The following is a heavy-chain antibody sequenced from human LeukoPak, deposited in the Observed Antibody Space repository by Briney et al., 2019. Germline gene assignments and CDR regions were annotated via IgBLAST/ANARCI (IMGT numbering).Heavy chain of an antibody. D-gene: IGHD3-10*01. CDR2: IIPIFGTA. CDR1: GGTVSSYA. CDR3: AQYNRDEELLGGGWFDP. Sequence: ASLKVSCKASGGTVSSYAISWVRQAPGQGLEWMGGIIPIFGTANYAQKFQGRVTITADESTSTAYMELSSLRSEDTAVYYCAQYNRDEELLGGGWFDPWGQGTLVTVSS. J-gene: IGHJ5*02. V-gene: IGHV1-69*01.